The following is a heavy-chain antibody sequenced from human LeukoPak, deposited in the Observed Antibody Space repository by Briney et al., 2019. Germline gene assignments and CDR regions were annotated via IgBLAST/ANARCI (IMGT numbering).Heavy chain of an antibody. CDR2: ISSSSSYI. V-gene: IGHV3-21*01. D-gene: IGHD5-12*01. CDR1: GFTFSSYS. J-gene: IGHJ6*03. Sequence: GGSLRLSCAASGFTFSSYSMNWVRQAPGKGREWVSSISSSSSYIYYADSVKGRFTISRDNAKNSLYLQMNSLRAEDTAVYYCARGRGYSGYDSLYYYYMDVWGKGTTVTVSS. CDR3: ARGRGYSGYDSLYYYYMDV.